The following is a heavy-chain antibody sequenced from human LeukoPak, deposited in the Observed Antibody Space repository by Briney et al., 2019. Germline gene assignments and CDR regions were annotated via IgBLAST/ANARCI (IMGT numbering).Heavy chain of an antibody. J-gene: IGHJ4*02. D-gene: IGHD3-22*01. CDR3: ARDSATYYNDSSGPG. V-gene: IGHV3-48*01. CDR2: ISSSSSTI. CDR1: GFTFSSYS. Sequence: GGSLRLSCAASGFTFSSYSMNWVRQAPGKGLEWVSYISSSSSTIYYADSVKGRFTISRDNAKNSLYLQMNSLRAEDTAVYYCARDSATYYNDSSGPGWGQGTLVTVSS.